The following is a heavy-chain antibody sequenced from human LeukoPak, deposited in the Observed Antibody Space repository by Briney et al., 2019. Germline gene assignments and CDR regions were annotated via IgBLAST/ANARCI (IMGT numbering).Heavy chain of an antibody. V-gene: IGHV4-34*01. CDR2: INHSGST. J-gene: IGHJ4*02. CDR3: ASRPAAAGNPPMATNLYYFDY. CDR1: GGSFSGYY. Sequence: SETLSLTCAVYGGSFSGYYWSWIRQPPGKGLEWIGEINHSGSTNYNPSLKSRVTISVDTSKNQFSLKLSSVTAADTAVYYCASRPAAAGNPPMATNLYYFDYWGQGTLVTVSS. D-gene: IGHD6-13*01.